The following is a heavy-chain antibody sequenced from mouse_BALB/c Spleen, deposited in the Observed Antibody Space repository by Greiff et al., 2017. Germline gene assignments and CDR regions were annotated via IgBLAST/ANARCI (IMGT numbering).Heavy chain of an antibody. J-gene: IGHJ3*01. CDR3: DRRRPYDYDGSWFAD. CDR1: GFTFSSYA. Sequence: DVMLVESGGGLVKPGGSLKLSCAASGFTFSSYAMSWVRQTPEKRLEWVASISSGGSTYYPDSVKGRFTISRDNARNILYLQMSSLRSEDTAMYYCDRRRPYDYDGSWFADWGQGTLVTVSA. D-gene: IGHD2-4*01. V-gene: IGHV5-6-5*01. CDR2: ISSGGST.